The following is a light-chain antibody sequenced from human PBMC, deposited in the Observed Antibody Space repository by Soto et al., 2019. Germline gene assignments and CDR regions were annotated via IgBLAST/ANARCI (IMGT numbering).Light chain of an antibody. V-gene: IGKV3-20*01. Sequence: EIVLTQSPGTLSLSPGERASLSCRASQSVSSSYLAWYQQKPDQAPRLLIYGASSRATGIPDRFSGSGSGTEFTLTISRLELEDFAVYYCQQYAGSPPRTFGQGTKVEIK. CDR3: QQYAGSPPRT. CDR2: GAS. J-gene: IGKJ1*01. CDR1: QSVSSSY.